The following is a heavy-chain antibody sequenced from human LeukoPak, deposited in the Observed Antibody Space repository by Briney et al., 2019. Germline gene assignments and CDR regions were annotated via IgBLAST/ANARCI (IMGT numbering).Heavy chain of an antibody. D-gene: IGHD5-18*01. J-gene: IGHJ4*02. CDR2: IIGSGGST. Sequence: GGSLRLSCAASGFTFSSYAMGWVRQAPEKGLEWVSGIIGSGGSTYYADSVKGRFTISRDNFKNALYLQMNSLRAEDTAVYYCARYTVGNYFDYWGQGTLVTVSS. CDR3: ARYTVGNYFDY. V-gene: IGHV3-23*01. CDR1: GFTFSSYA.